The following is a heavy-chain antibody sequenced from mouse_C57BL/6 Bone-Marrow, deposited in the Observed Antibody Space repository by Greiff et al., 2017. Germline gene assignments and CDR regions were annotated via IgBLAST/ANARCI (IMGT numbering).Heavy chain of an antibody. CDR3: ARFPYGSSPYWYFDV. Sequence: QVQLQQSGAELVRPGTSVKMSCKASGYTFTNYWIGWAKQRPGHGLEWIGDIYPGGGYTNYNEKFKGKATLTADKSSSTAYMQFSSLTSEDSAIYYCARFPYGSSPYWYFDVWGTGTTVTVSS. J-gene: IGHJ1*03. D-gene: IGHD1-1*01. V-gene: IGHV1-63*01. CDR2: IYPGGGYT. CDR1: GYTFTNYW.